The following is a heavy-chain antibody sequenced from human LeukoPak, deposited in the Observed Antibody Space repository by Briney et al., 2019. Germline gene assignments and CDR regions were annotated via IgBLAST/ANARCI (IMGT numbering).Heavy chain of an antibody. CDR1: GFTVSSNY. CDR3: ARVEMATITHDY. V-gene: IGHV3-53*01. CDR2: IYSGGST. Sequence: GGSLRLSCAASGFTVSSNYMSWVRQAPGKGLEWVSVIYSGGSTYYADSVKGRFTISRDNSKNTLYLQMNSLRAEDTAVYYCARVEMATITHDYWGQGTLVTVSS. J-gene: IGHJ4*02. D-gene: IGHD5-24*01.